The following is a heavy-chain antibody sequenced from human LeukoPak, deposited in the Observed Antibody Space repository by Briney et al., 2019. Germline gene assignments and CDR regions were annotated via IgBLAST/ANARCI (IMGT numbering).Heavy chain of an antibody. CDR1: GGTFSSYA. J-gene: IGHJ5*02. D-gene: IGHD2-2*01. CDR3: ARGWGGIVVVPAAMPSYNWFDP. Sequence: SVKVSCKASGGTFSSYAISWVRQAPGQGLEWMGGIIPIFGTANYAQKFQGRVAITADESTGTAYMELSSLRSEDTAVYYCARGWGGIVVVPAAMPSYNWFDPWGQGTLVTVSS. V-gene: IGHV1-69*01. CDR2: IIPIFGTA.